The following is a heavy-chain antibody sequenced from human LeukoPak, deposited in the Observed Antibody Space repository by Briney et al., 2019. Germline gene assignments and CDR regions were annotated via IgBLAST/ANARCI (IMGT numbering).Heavy chain of an antibody. Sequence: GGSLRLSCAAFGFTFTNYAMSWVRQAPGKGLEWVSSINGDGGSTYYADSVKGRFTISRDNSKNTLYLQMNSLRAEDTAVYYCAKYYYDGDTYSFDYWGQGTLVTVSS. CDR1: GFTFTNYA. D-gene: IGHD3-22*01. V-gene: IGHV3-23*01. CDR2: INGDGGST. CDR3: AKYYYDGDTYSFDY. J-gene: IGHJ4*02.